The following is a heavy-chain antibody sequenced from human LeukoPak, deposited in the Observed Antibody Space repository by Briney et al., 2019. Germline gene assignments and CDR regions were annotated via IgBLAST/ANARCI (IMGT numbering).Heavy chain of an antibody. CDR2: ISSNGGST. CDR3: ATYPPYSDY. D-gene: IGHD2-2*01. V-gene: IGHV3-64*02. Sequence: GGSLRLSCAASGFTFSSYAMHWVRQAPGKGLEYVSAISSNGGSTCYADSVKGRFTISRDNSKNTLYLQMGSLRAEDMAVYYCATYPPYSDYWGQGTLVTVSS. CDR1: GFTFSSYA. J-gene: IGHJ4*02.